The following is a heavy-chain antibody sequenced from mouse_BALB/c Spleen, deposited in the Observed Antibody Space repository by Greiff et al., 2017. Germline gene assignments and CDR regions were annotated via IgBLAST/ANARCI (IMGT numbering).Heavy chain of an antibody. Sequence: QVQLKESGPGLVAPSQSLSITCTVSGFSLTGYGVNWVRQPPGKGLEWLGVIWAGGSTNYNSALMSRLSISKDNSKSQVFLKMNSLQTDDTAMYYCARVIYDYLYAMDYWGQGTSVTVSS. CDR1: GFSLTGYG. CDR2: IWAGGST. CDR3: ARVIYDYLYAMDY. D-gene: IGHD2-4*01. V-gene: IGHV2-9*02. J-gene: IGHJ4*01.